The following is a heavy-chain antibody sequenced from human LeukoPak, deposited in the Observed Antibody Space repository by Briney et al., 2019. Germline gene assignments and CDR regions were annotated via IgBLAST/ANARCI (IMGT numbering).Heavy chain of an antibody. Sequence: PGGSLRLSCAASGFTFRIYTMKWVRQAPGKGLEWVSSISTSSHYIYYADSVKGRVTISRDNAKSSLYLQLDSLRAEDTAVYYCARDQCSTTTCPIDYWGQGTLVTVAS. D-gene: IGHD2-2*01. CDR1: GFTFRIYT. J-gene: IGHJ4*02. CDR2: ISTSSHYI. V-gene: IGHV3-21*01. CDR3: ARDQCSTTTCPIDY.